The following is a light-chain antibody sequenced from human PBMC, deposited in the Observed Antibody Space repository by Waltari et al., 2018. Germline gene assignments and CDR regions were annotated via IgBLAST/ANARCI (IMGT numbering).Light chain of an antibody. CDR1: PSVLYSSNNKNY. V-gene: IGKV4-1*01. CDR3: QQYYSTPLT. CDR2: WAS. Sequence: DIVMTQPPDSLAVSLCERATINCKSSPSVLYSSNNKNYLAWYQQKPGQPPKLLIYWASTRESGVPDRFSGSGSGTDFTLTISSLQAEDVAVYYCQQYYSTPLTFGGGTKVEIK. J-gene: IGKJ4*01.